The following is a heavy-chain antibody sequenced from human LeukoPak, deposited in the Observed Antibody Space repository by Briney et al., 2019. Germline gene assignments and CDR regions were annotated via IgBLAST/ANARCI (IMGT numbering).Heavy chain of an antibody. J-gene: IGHJ4*02. Sequence: SGGSLRLSCAASGFTFSSYWMSWVRQAPGKGLEWVANIKQDGSEKYYVDSVKGRFTISRDNAKNSLYLQMNSLRAEDTTVYYCARVGHCSSTSCHGFEDWGQGTLVTVSS. D-gene: IGHD2-2*01. V-gene: IGHV3-7*01. CDR2: IKQDGSEK. CDR1: GFTFSSYW. CDR3: ARVGHCSSTSCHGFED.